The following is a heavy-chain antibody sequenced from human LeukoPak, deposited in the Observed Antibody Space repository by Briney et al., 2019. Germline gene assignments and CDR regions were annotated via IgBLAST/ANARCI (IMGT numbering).Heavy chain of an antibody. CDR2: ISGSGGST. CDR1: GFTFRSYA. D-gene: IGHD1-26*01. J-gene: IGHJ5*02. Sequence: PGASLRLSCAASGFTFRSYAMSWVRQAPGKGLEWVSAISGSGGSTYNADSVKGRFTISRDNSKNTLYLQMNSLRAEDTAVYYYAKAYFMGATTGWFDPWGQGTLVTVSS. V-gene: IGHV3-23*01. CDR3: AKAYFMGATTGWFDP.